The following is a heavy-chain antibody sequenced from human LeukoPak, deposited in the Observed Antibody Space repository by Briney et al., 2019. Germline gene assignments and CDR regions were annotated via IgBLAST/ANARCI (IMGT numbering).Heavy chain of an antibody. J-gene: IGHJ4*02. CDR2: IYPKNGVT. CDR1: GYTFTGYY. V-gene: IGHV1-2*02. Sequence: ASVKVSCKASGYTFTGYYMHWVRQAPGQGLEWMGWIYPKNGVTNYAQKFQGRVTMTRDTSIGIVYMEMSRLRPDDTAVYYCVRENWYYDYWGQGTLVTVSS. D-gene: IGHD1-7*01. CDR3: VRENWYYDY.